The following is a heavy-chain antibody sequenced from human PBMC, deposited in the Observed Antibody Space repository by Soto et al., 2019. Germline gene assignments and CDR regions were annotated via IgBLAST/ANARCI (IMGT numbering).Heavy chain of an antibody. CDR1: GGSISSSSYY. CDR2: IYNSGST. J-gene: IGHJ4*02. D-gene: IGHD6-19*01. CDR3: EKDSSGWNYYFDY. Sequence: PSETLSLTCTVSGGSISSSSYYWGWIRQPPGKGLEWIGSIYNSGSTYYSPSLNSRVTISVDTSKNQFSLKLSSVTAADTAVYYCEKDSSGWNYYFDYWGQGTLVTVSS. V-gene: IGHV4-39*01.